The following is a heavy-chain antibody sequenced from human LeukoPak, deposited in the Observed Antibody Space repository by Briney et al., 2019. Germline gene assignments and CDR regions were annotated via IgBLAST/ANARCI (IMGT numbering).Heavy chain of an antibody. CDR2: IKQDGSEK. CDR1: GFTFSSYW. J-gene: IGHJ4*02. CDR3: ARVGSSGYFSPYFDY. Sequence: GGSLRLSCAASGFTFSSYWMSWVRQAPGKGLEWVANIKQDGSEKYYVDSVKGRFTISRDNAKNSPYLQMNSLRAEDTAVYYCARVGSSGYFSPYFDYWGQGTLVTVSS. V-gene: IGHV3-7*01. D-gene: IGHD3-22*01.